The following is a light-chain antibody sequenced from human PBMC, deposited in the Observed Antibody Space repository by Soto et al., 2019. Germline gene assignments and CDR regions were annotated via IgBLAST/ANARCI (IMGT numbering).Light chain of an antibody. V-gene: IGLV2-23*02. J-gene: IGLJ1*01. CDR3: CSFTSSNTHV. CDR2: EVN. CDR1: SSGFGNYNL. Sequence: QSVLPQPRSVSGSPGQSVTISCTGTSSGFGNYNLVSWYQQHPGKVPKLILFEVNKRPSGVSGRFSGSKSGNTASLTISGLQAEDEADYYCCSFTSSNTHVFGTGSKVTVL.